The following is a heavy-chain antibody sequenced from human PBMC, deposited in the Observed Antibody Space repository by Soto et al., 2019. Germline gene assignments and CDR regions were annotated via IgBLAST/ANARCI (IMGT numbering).Heavy chain of an antibody. CDR3: ARVYCSTTTCHVQAFDS. D-gene: IGHD2-2*01. Sequence: RLSCAASGFTFSSYEMNWVRQAPGRTLEWVSYISSAGDSSYYADSVKGRFTISRDNAKNSLYLQMNSLRVEDTAVYYCARVYCSTTTCHVQAFDSWGQGTLVTVSS. CDR2: ISSAGDSS. J-gene: IGHJ4*02. CDR1: GFTFSSYE. V-gene: IGHV3-48*03.